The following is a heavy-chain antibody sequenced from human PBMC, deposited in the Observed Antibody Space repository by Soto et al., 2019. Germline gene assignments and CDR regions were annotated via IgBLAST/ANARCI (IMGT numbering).Heavy chain of an antibody. CDR1: GFTVSSNY. Sequence: EVQLVESGGGLIQPGGSLRLSCAASGFTVSSNYMSWVRQSPGKGLEWVSVFYSGDSTYYADSVKGRFTMSRDNSKNTLYLQMNSLRVEDTAVYYCATRHYHNLDDYWGQGTLVTVSS. D-gene: IGHD4-4*01. CDR3: ATRHYHNLDDY. CDR2: FYSGDST. J-gene: IGHJ4*02. V-gene: IGHV3-53*01.